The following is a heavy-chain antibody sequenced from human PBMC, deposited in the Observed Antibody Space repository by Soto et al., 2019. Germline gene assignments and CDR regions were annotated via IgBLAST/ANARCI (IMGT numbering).Heavy chain of an antibody. D-gene: IGHD3-10*01. Sequence: GGSLRLSCQASGFSLSIYNMNWVRQAPGEGLQWLGLMSSSGRWTHYADSVKGRFTMSRDNARNSLYLQLNSLRDEDTAVYSCVRDKIGAGNYYSAHDMRGQGT. J-gene: IGHJ4*02. CDR2: MSSSGRWT. CDR1: GFSLSIYN. CDR3: VRDKIGAGNYYSAHDM. V-gene: IGHV3-48*02.